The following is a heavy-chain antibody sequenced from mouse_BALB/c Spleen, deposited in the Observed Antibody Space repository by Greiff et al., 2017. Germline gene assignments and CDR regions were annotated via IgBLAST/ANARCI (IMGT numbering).Heavy chain of an antibody. Sequence: VQLQQSGAELVRPGTSVKISCKASGYTFTNYWLGWVKQRPGHGLEWIGDIYPGGGYTNYNEKFKGKATLTADTSSSTTYMQLSSLTSEDSAVFFCASDQQGAIDYWGQGTSVTVSS. V-gene: IGHV1-63*02. CDR3: ASDQQGAIDY. CDR2: IYPGGGYT. CDR1: GYTFTNYW. J-gene: IGHJ4*01.